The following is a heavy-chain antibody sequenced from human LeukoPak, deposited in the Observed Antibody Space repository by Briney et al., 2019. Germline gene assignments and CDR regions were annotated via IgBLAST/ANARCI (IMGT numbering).Heavy chain of an antibody. D-gene: IGHD1-26*01. J-gene: IGHJ3*02. Sequence: SETLSLTCAVSGGSISGGGYSWSWIRQSPGKGLEWIGYIYQSGSTYYNPSLKSRVTISVDRSKNQFSLKLSSLTAADTAVYYCARSWSYFSFDIWGQGTMVTVSS. V-gene: IGHV4-30-2*06. CDR3: ARSWSYFSFDI. CDR1: GGSISGGGYS. CDR2: IYQSGST.